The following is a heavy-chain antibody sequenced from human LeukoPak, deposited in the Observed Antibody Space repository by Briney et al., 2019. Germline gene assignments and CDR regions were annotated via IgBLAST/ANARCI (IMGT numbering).Heavy chain of an antibody. CDR1: GYTFTGYY. Sequence: ASVRVSCKASGYTFTGYYMHWVRQAPGQGLEWMGWINPNSGGTNYAQKFQGRVTMTRDTSINTAHMELSRLRSDDTAVYYCVRSIFSSFDPWGLGTLVTVSS. J-gene: IGHJ5*02. V-gene: IGHV1-2*02. CDR2: INPNSGGT. CDR3: VRSIFSSFDP. D-gene: IGHD2-21*01.